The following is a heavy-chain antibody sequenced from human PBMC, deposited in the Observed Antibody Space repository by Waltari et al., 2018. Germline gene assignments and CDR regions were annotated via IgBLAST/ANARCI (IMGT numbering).Heavy chain of an antibody. CDR1: GYSISSGYY. V-gene: IGHV4-38-2*02. J-gene: IGHJ5*02. Sequence: QVQLQESGPGLVKPSETLSLTCTVSGYSISSGYYWGWIRQPPGTGLEWIGSIYHSGSTYYNPSLKRRVTISVDTSKNQFSLKLSSVTAADTAVYYCARDPADCSGGSCYPRFDPWGQGTLVTVSS. CDR3: ARDPADCSGGSCYPRFDP. D-gene: IGHD2-15*01. CDR2: IYHSGST.